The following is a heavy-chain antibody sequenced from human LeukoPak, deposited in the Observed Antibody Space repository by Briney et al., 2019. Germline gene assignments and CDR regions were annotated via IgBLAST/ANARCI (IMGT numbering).Heavy chain of an antibody. D-gene: IGHD1-26*01. J-gene: IGHJ3*02. CDR1: GFTVSSNY. CDR3: AREGPIVGATNAFDI. CDR2: IYSGGST. Sequence: PGGSLRLSCVASGFTVSSNYVNWVRQAPGKGLEWVSVIYSGGSTYYADSVKGRFTISRDNSKNTMYLQMNSLRAEDSAVYYCAREGPIVGATNAFDIWGQGTMVTVSS. V-gene: IGHV3-66*01.